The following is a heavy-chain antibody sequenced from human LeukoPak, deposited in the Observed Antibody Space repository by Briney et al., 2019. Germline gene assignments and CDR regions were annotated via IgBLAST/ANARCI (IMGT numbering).Heavy chain of an antibody. D-gene: IGHD6-19*01. CDR3: ARDFALRVAVASAY. CDR1: GYTVTGYY. J-gene: IGHJ4*02. V-gene: IGHV1-2*02. Sequence: ASVKVSCKASGYTVTGYYMHWVRQAPGQGLEGMGWIDPNSGGTNYAQKFQGRVTMTRDTSISTAYMELSRLRSDDTAVYYCARDFALRVAVASAYWGQGTLVTVSS. CDR2: IDPNSGGT.